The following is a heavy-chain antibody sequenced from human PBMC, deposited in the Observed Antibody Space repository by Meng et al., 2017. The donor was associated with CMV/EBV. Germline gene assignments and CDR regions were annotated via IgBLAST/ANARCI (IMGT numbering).Heavy chain of an antibody. D-gene: IGHD3-22*01. Sequence: GGSLRLSCAASGFTFSSYSMNWVRQAPGKGLEWVSSISSSSSYIYYADSVKGRFTISRDNAKNSLYLQMNSLRAEDTAEYYCARDTITMIASDYWGQGTLVTVSS. CDR1: GFTFSSYS. CDR2: ISSSSSYI. V-gene: IGHV3-21*01. J-gene: IGHJ4*02. CDR3: ARDTITMIASDY.